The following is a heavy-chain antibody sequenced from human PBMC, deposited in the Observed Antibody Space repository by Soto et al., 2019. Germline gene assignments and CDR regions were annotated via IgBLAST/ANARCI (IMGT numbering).Heavy chain of an antibody. J-gene: IGHJ2*01. Sequence: QVQLQESGPGLVKPSETLSLTCTVSGGSVSGGSYCWSCIRQPPGKGLECIGYVYNSGSTTYNPSLKSRVTISVDTSKNQFSLGLSSVTAADTAVYYCARVPLTTYFDLWGRGTLVTVSS. D-gene: IGHD3-9*01. V-gene: IGHV4-61*01. CDR2: VYNSGST. CDR1: GGSVSGGSYC. CDR3: ARVPLTTYFDL.